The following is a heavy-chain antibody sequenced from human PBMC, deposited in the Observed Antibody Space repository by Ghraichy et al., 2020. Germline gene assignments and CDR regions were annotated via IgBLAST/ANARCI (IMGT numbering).Heavy chain of an antibody. J-gene: IGHJ4*02. D-gene: IGHD2-2*01. CDR2: INHGGST. CDR3: ARPRACSSSSCSGGGFDY. V-gene: IGHV4-34*01. CDR1: GGSFSGYY. Sequence: SETLSLTCAVYGGSFSGYYWSWIRQPPGKGLEWIGEINHGGSTTYNPSLKSRVTISVDRSKNQFSLKVSAVTAADTAVYYCARPRACSSSSCSGGGFDYWGQGTLVTVSS.